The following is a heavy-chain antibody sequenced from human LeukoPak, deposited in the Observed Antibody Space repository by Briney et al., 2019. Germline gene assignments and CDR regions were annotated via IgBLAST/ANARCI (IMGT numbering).Heavy chain of an antibody. Sequence: AASVKVSCKASGGTFGSYAISWVRQAPGQGLEWMGGIIPIFGTANYAQKFQGRVTITADKSTSTAYMELSSLRSEDTAVYYCARGRRDYYEPMDVWGKGTTVTVSS. CDR2: IIPIFGTA. J-gene: IGHJ6*03. D-gene: IGHD3-16*01. V-gene: IGHV1-69*06. CDR3: ARGRRDYYEPMDV. CDR1: GGTFGSYA.